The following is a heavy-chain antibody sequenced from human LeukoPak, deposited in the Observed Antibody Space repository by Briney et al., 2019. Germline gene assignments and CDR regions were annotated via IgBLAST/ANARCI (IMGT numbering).Heavy chain of an antibody. J-gene: IGHJ4*02. CDR2: IHSTGSS. V-gene: IGHV4-4*09. CDR3: ARVARAAAAGIAHCDY. Sequence: SETLSLTCSVSGGSVDDYTWTWIRQPPGKGLELIGYIHSTGSSNHKPSLRSRVTMPADTSKNEVSLSLRSVTATDTAVYYCARVARAAAAGIAHCDYWGQGKLVTVSS. CDR1: GGSVDDYT. D-gene: IGHD6-13*01.